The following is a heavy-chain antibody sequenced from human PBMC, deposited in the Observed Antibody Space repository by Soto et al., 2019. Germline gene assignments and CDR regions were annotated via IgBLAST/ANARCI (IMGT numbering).Heavy chain of an antibody. J-gene: IGHJ4*02. D-gene: IGHD6-19*01. V-gene: IGHV3-23*01. Sequence: PGGSLRLSCAASGFTFSSYAMTWVRQAPGKGLEWVSAISGGGGTTYYADSVKGRFTISRDNSKNTLYLQVNSLRAEDTAIYYCECVWAVDGTRYWGQGTLVTVSS. CDR3: ECVWAVDGTRY. CDR1: GFTFSSYA. CDR2: ISGGGGTT.